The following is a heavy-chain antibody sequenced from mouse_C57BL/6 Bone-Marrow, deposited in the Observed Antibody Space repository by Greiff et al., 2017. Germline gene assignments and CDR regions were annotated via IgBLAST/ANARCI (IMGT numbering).Heavy chain of an antibody. Sequence: DVMLVESGGGLVKPGGSLKLSCAASGFTFSSSAMSWVRQTPEKRLGWVATISDGGSYTYYPDNVKGRFTISRDNANTNLYLQMSHLKSEDTATYYCAGGIYYGNYVLAMDYWGQGTSVTVSS. CDR2: ISDGGSYT. D-gene: IGHD2-1*01. J-gene: IGHJ4*01. CDR1: GFTFSSSA. CDR3: AGGIYYGNYVLAMDY. V-gene: IGHV5-4*03.